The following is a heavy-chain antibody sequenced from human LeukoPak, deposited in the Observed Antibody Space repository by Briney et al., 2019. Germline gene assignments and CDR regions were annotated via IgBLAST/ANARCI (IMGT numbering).Heavy chain of an antibody. CDR2: ISSSSSYI. D-gene: IGHD3-10*01. J-gene: IGHJ4*02. Sequence: PGGSLRLSCAASGFTFSSYNMNWVRQAPGKGLEWVSSISSSSSYIHYADSVKGRFTISRDNAKNSLYLQMNSLRAEDTDVYYCVRDSPITKVRGVSFSFDYWGQGTLVTVSS. V-gene: IGHV3-21*01. CDR3: VRDSPITKVRGVSFSFDY. CDR1: GFTFSSYN.